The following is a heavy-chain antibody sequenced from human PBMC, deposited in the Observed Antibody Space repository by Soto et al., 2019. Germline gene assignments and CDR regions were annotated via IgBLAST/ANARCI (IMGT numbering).Heavy chain of an antibody. V-gene: IGHV1-18*01. CDR1: GYTFTSYG. CDR2: ISAHNGNT. CDR3: ARGRSGDY. J-gene: IGHJ4*02. Sequence: QVHLVQSGAEVKKPGASVKVSYKASGYTFTSYGIAWVRQSPGQGLEWMGWISAHNGNTDYAQKLQGRVIVNRDTSTSTADFELRSLISDDPAVYYCARGRSGDYWGQGALVTVSS.